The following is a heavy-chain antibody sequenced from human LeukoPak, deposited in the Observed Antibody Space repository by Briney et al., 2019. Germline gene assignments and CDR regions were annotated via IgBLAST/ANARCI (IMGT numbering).Heavy chain of an antibody. V-gene: IGHV3-30-3*01. Sequence: GGSLRLSCAASGFTFNTYTMNWVRQAPGKGLEWVAVISSDGSSKYYADSVKGRFTISRDNSKNTLYLQMKSLRAEDTAVYYCAREGTTIVVALDYWGQGTLVTVSS. D-gene: IGHD3-22*01. CDR1: GFTFNTYT. CDR3: AREGTTIVVALDY. CDR2: ISSDGSSK. J-gene: IGHJ4*02.